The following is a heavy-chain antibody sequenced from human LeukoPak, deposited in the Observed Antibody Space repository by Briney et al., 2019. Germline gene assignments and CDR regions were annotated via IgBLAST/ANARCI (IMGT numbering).Heavy chain of an antibody. V-gene: IGHV3-74*01. CDR3: ARGRPHGNDY. J-gene: IGHJ4*02. CDR1: GFTFSSCW. Sequence: GGSLRLSCAASGFTFSSCWMNWVRQAPGKGLVWVSRIASDGSSTTYADSVKGRFSISRDNAKNTLYLQMNSLRVEDTAVYYCARGRPHGNDYWGQGTLVTVSS. CDR2: IASDGSST. D-gene: IGHD4-23*01.